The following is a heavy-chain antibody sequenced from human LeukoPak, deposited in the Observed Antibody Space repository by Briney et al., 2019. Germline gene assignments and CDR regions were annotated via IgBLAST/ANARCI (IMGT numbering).Heavy chain of an antibody. V-gene: IGHV3-64*01. CDR3: ARDGSDCRGGTCDRGPYDY. CDR2: ITYNGGST. Sequence: GGSLRLSCAASGFTFSSYAMHRVRQAPGKGLEYVSAITYNGGSTYYGNSVKGRFTSSRDNSKNTLYLQMGSLRADDMAVYYCARDGSDCRGGTCDRGPYDYWGQGALVTVSS. D-gene: IGHD2-15*01. J-gene: IGHJ4*02. CDR1: GFTFSSYA.